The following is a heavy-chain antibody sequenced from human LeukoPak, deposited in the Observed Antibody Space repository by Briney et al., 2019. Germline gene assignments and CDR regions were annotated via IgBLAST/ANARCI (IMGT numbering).Heavy chain of an antibody. CDR2: IYSGGST. Sequence: GGSLRLSCAASGFTFSSYAMSWVRQAPGKGLEWVSVIYSGGSTYYADSVKGRFTISRDNSKNTLYLQMNSLRAEDTAVYYCARGDDYGDYPYYFDYWGQGTLVTVSS. J-gene: IGHJ4*02. CDR3: ARGDDYGDYPYYFDY. CDR1: GFTFSSYA. V-gene: IGHV3-53*01. D-gene: IGHD4-17*01.